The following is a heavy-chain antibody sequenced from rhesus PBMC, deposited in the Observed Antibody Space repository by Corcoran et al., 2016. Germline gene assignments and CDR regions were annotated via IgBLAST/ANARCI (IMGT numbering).Heavy chain of an antibody. CDR1: GYSISSGYG. CDR3: ARSWGYHFDY. Sequence: QVQLQESGPGLVKPSETLSLTCAVSGYSISSGYGWSWIRQPPGKGLEWFGYIGGSIGSTNYNPSLKSRVTISKDPSKNQFSLELSSVTAADTAVYYCARSWGYHFDYWGQGVLVTVSS. D-gene: IGHD5-42*01. CDR2: IGGSIGST. V-gene: IGHV4-127*01. J-gene: IGHJ4*01.